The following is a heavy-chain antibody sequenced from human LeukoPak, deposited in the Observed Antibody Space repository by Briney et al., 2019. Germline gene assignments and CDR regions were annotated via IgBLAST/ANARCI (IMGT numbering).Heavy chain of an antibody. CDR3: ARPSYDYVWGSYRLSY. V-gene: IGHV3-23*01. CDR1: GFTFSSYA. J-gene: IGHJ4*02. D-gene: IGHD3-16*02. Sequence: GGSLRLSCAASGFTFSSYAMSWVRQAPGKGLEWVSAISGSGGSTYYADSVKGRFTISRDNSKNTLYLQMNSLRAEDTAVYYCARPSYDYVWGSYRLSYWGQGTLVTVSS. CDR2: ISGSGGST.